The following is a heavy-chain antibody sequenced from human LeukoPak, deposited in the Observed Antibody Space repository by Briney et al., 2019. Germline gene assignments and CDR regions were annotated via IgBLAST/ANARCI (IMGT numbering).Heavy chain of an antibody. J-gene: IGHJ4*02. Sequence: GGSLRLSCAASGFTFSSYAMSWVRQAPGKGLEWVSAISGSGGSTYYADSVKGRFTISRDNSKNTLYLQMNSLRAEDTAVYYCAKVKSSGWYWEYYFVYWGQGTLVTVSS. CDR2: ISGSGGST. CDR3: AKVKSSGWYWEYYFVY. CDR1: GFTFSSYA. D-gene: IGHD6-19*01. V-gene: IGHV3-23*01.